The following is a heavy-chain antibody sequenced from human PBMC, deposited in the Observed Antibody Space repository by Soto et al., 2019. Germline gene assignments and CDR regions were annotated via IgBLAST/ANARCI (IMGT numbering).Heavy chain of an antibody. V-gene: IGHV1-69*13. CDR1: GGTFSSYA. CDR3: VAWGSGWSAGFDY. CDR2: IIPIFGTA. Sequence: ASVKVSCKASGGTFSSYAISWVRQAPGQGLEWMGGIIPIFGTANYAQKFQGRVTITADESTSTAYMELSSLRSEDTAVYYCVAWGSGWSAGFDYWGQGTLVTVSS. D-gene: IGHD6-19*01. J-gene: IGHJ4*02.